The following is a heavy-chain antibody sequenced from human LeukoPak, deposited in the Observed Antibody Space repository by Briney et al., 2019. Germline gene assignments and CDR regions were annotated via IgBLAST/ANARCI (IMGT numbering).Heavy chain of an antibody. CDR1: GFTFSSYA. CDR2: ISYDGSNK. V-gene: IGHV3-30*04. J-gene: IGHJ4*02. Sequence: GRSLRLSCAASGFTFSSYAMHWVRQAPGKGLEWVAVISYDGSNKYYADSVKGRFTISRDNSKNTLYLQMNSLRAEDTAVYYCARERAEMVRGTFDYWGQGTLVTVSS. D-gene: IGHD3-10*01. CDR3: ARERAEMVRGTFDY.